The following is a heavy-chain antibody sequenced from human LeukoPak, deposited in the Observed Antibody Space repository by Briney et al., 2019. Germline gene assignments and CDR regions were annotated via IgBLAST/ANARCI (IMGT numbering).Heavy chain of an antibody. CDR1: GFTFSNAW. CDR2: ISGSGGST. Sequence: GGSLRLSCAASGFTFSNAWMSWVRQAPGKGLEWVSAISGSGGSTNYADSVKGQFTISRDNSKNTLYLEMNSLSAEDTAVYYCAKGYSSGWYYFDNWGQGTLVTVSS. D-gene: IGHD6-19*01. J-gene: IGHJ4*02. CDR3: AKGYSSGWYYFDN. V-gene: IGHV3-23*01.